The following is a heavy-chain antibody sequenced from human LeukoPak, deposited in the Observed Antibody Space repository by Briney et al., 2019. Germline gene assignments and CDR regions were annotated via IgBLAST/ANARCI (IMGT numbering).Heavy chain of an antibody. CDR3: TTYSPGYCSSTSCLDYFDY. J-gene: IGHJ4*02. CDR2: IRSKANSYAT. Sequence: GGSLRLSCAASGFTFSGSAMPWVRQASGKGLEWVGRIRSKANSYATAYAASVKGRFTISRDDSKNTAYLQMNSLKTEDTAVYYCTTYSPGYCSSTSCLDYFDYWGQGTLVTVSS. CDR1: GFTFSGSA. D-gene: IGHD2-2*01. V-gene: IGHV3-73*01.